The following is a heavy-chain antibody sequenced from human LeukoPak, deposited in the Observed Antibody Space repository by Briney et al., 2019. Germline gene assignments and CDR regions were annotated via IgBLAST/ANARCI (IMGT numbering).Heavy chain of an antibody. Sequence: PSETLSLTCTVSGASISSYYWSWIRHPPGRGLGWIGYIYYSGSTNYNPSLKSRVTISVDTSKNQFSLKLSSATAADTAVYYCARGLRFLEWLTQDYWGQGTLVTVSS. CDR3: ARGLRFLEWLTQDY. CDR2: IYYSGST. D-gene: IGHD3-3*01. J-gene: IGHJ4*02. V-gene: IGHV4-59*01. CDR1: GASISSYY.